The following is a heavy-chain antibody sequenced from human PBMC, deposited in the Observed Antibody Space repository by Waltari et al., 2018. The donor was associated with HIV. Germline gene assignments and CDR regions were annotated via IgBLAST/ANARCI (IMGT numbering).Heavy chain of an antibody. D-gene: IGHD2-8*01. V-gene: IGHV3-21*01. CDR1: GLPFSSYG. Sequence: ELQLVEAGGGAVQPGGALRRSWAASGLPFSSYGMKGVRAAPGKVLEWVSSISTSSRYIYYADSLKGRFTISRDNAKNSLYLQMNSLRAEDTAVYYCAREGFCSNGVCSHYYGMDVWGQGTTVTVSS. CDR3: AREGFCSNGVCSHYYGMDV. J-gene: IGHJ6*02. CDR2: ISTSSRYI.